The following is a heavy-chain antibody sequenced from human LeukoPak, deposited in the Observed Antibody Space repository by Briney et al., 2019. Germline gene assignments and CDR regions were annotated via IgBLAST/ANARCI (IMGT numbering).Heavy chain of an antibody. Sequence: ASVKVSCKASGYTFTSHGISWVRQAPGQGLEWMGWISAYNGSTNYAQKLQGRVTMTTDTSTSTAYMELRSLRSDDTAVYYCARAPPYGGRGVVDYWGQGTLVTVSS. D-gene: IGHD4/OR15-4a*01. CDR2: ISAYNGST. CDR1: GYTFTSHG. J-gene: IGHJ4*02. V-gene: IGHV1-18*04. CDR3: ARAPPYGGRGVVDY.